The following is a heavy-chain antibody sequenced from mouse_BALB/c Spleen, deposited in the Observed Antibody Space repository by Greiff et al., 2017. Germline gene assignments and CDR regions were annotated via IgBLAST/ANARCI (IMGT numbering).Heavy chain of an antibody. J-gene: IGHJ3*01. CDR1: GYTFTSYY. V-gene: IGHV1S81*02. D-gene: IGHD2-4*01. CDR3: TREDHYDYDGWFAY. CDR2: INPSNGGT. Sequence: SGAELVKPGASVKLSCKASGYTFTSYYMYWVKQRPGQGLEWIGEINPSNGGTNFNEKFKSKATLTVDKSSSTAYMQLSSLTSEDSAVYYCTREDHYDYDGWFAYWGQGTLVTVSA.